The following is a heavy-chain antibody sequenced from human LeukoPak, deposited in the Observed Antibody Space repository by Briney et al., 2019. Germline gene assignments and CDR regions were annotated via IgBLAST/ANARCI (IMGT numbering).Heavy chain of an antibody. J-gene: IGHJ4*02. CDR1: GFTFSNYA. CDR3: ARSSCSGGSCYYFDY. D-gene: IGHD2-15*01. CDR2: ISGTGGST. Sequence: GGSLRLSCAASGFTFSNYAMSWVRQAPGKGLEWVAGISGTGGSTHYADSVKGRFTISRDNSKNSLYLQMNSLRAEDTAVYYCARSSCSGGSCYYFDYWGQGTLVTVSS. V-gene: IGHV3-23*01.